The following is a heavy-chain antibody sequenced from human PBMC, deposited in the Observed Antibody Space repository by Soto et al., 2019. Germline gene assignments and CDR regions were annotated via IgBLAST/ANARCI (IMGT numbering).Heavy chain of an antibody. CDR3: ARRYIRCLDKTDYYYYRMDV. V-gene: IGHV5-10-1*01. CDR1: GYSFTSYW. CDR2: IDPSDSYT. Sequence: GESLKISCKGSGYSFTSYWISWVRQMPGKGLEWMGRIDPSDSYTNYSPSFQGHVTISADKSISTAYLQWSSLKASDTAMYYCARRYIRCLDKTDYYYYRMDVWGQGTTVPVSS. J-gene: IGHJ6*02. D-gene: IGHD3-3*01.